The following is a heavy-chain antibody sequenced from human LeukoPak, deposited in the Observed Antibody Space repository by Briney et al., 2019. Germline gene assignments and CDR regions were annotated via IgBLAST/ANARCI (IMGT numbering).Heavy chain of an antibody. J-gene: IGHJ6*02. D-gene: IGHD3-10*01. CDR3: ARDRDMVRGVIGYYYYGMDV. CDR2: ISGSGVST. Sequence: GSLRLACAASGFRFSSYAMSWVRQAPGKGLEWVSAISGSGVSTYYADSVKGRFTVSRDNSKNTLYLQMSSLRAEDTAVYYCARDRDMVRGVIGYYYYGMDVWGQGTTVTVS. V-gene: IGHV3-23*01. CDR1: GFRFSSYA.